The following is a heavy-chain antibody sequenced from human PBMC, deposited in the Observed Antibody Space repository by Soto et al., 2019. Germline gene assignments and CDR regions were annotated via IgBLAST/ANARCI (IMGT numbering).Heavy chain of an antibody. CDR3: AFQRAATMAFDS. V-gene: IGHV2-5*02. CDR2: IYWDDDK. J-gene: IGHJ4*02. D-gene: IGHD2-15*01. Sequence: QITLKESGPSLVKATQTLTLTCTFSGISLSSSGVGVAWIRQPPGKALEWLAVIYWDDDKRYSPSLKSRLTISKGTSNNQAVLRMTNMDPVDTDTYFCAFQRAATMAFDSWGQGTLVTVSS. CDR1: GISLSSSGVG.